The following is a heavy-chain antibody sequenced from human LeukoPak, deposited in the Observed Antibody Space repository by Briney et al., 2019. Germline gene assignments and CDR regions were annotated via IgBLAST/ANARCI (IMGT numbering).Heavy chain of an antibody. Sequence: PSETLSLTCTVSGGSITGYYWSWIRQPPGKGLEWIGYVFYSGGTLYNPSVNSRVSISVDTSKTQFSLKLSSVTAADTAVYYCARQKDIVVVPAAIPDYWGQGTLVTVSS. J-gene: IGHJ4*02. D-gene: IGHD2-2*01. CDR1: GGSITGYY. CDR3: ARQKDIVVVPAAIPDY. CDR2: VFYSGGT. V-gene: IGHV4-59*08.